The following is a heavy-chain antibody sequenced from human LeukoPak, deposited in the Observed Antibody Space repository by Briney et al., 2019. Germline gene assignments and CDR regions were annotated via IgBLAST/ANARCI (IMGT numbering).Heavy chain of an antibody. CDR3: ARGELLQGAFDI. J-gene: IGHJ3*02. CDR1: GGTFSSYA. CDR2: IIPIFGTA. Sequence: AASVKVSCKASGGTFSSYAISWVRQAPGQGLEWMGRIIPIFGTANYAQKFQGRATITTDESTSTAYMELSSLRSEDTAVYYCARGELLQGAFDIWGQGTMVTVSS. D-gene: IGHD1-7*01. V-gene: IGHV1-69*05.